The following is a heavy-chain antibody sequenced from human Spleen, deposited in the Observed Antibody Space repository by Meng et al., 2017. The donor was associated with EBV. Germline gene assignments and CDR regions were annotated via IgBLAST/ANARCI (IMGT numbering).Heavy chain of an antibody. CDR1: GYTFTSSD. CDR2: VRGYNGHT. Sequence: QVQLVQCGAEGTEPGASVHVSCKASGYTFTSSDISWVRQAPGQGLEWVGRVRGYNGHTSYAEKFQGRVSMTTDTSTSTAYMELRSLRSDDTAVYYCARDQGVASAIDFWGQGTLVTVSS. J-gene: IGHJ4*02. CDR3: ARDQGVASAIDF. D-gene: IGHD2-21*01. V-gene: IGHV1-18*01.